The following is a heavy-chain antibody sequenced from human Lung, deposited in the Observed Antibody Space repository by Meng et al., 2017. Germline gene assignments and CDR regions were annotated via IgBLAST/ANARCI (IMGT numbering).Heavy chain of an antibody. CDR2: INHSSST. D-gene: IGHD4-11*01. CDR1: GRSISDYY. Sequence: VQLQACWPVLWKTSKTRSTTGVVSGRSISDYYWSWFRNPQGKVLAWIGAINHSSSTNYNPSLESRATISVDKYQNNLSLQLSSVTAEDSDVYYCARGPTTMSHNFDSWGQGTLVTVSS. J-gene: IGHJ4*02. CDR3: ARGPTTMSHNFDS. V-gene: IGHV4-34*01.